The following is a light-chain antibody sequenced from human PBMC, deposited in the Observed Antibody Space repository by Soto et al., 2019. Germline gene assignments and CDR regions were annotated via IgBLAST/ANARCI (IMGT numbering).Light chain of an antibody. Sequence: QSVLTQPRSVSGSHGQSVTISRTGTSSDVGGHNYVSWYQQYPGKDPKLLLSSVSKRPSGVPDRFSGSKSGNTASLTISGLQAEDEADYYCCSYAGSYTYVFGTGTKVTVL. CDR3: CSYAGSYTYV. CDR2: SVS. J-gene: IGLJ1*01. V-gene: IGLV2-11*01. CDR1: SSDVGGHNY.